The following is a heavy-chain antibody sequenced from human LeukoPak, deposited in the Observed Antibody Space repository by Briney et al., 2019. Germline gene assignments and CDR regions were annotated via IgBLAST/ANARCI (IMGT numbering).Heavy chain of an antibody. D-gene: IGHD3-9*01. Sequence: SETLSLTCTAPGGSISSYYWSWIRQPAGKGLEWIGRIYTSGSTNYNPSLKSRVTMSVDTSKNQFSLKLSSVTAADTAVYYCARGDYDILTGYWSQPSHYCFDYWGQGTLVTVSS. CDR3: ARGDYDILTGYWSQPSHYCFDY. CDR2: IYTSGST. V-gene: IGHV4-4*07. CDR1: GGSISSYY. J-gene: IGHJ4*02.